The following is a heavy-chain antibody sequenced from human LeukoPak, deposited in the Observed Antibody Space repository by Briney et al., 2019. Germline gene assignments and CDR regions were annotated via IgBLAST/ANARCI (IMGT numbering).Heavy chain of an antibody. V-gene: IGHV3-23*01. CDR1: GFTFSSYA. D-gene: IGHD3-16*01. J-gene: IGHJ4*02. CDR3: AKGGGDHYFDY. CDR2: ISGSGGST. Sequence: GGSLTLSCAASGFTFSSYAMSWVRQAPGKELERVSAISGSGGSTYYADSVKGRFTISRDNSKNTLYLQMHSLRAEDTAVYYCAKGGGDHYFDYWGQGTLVTVSS.